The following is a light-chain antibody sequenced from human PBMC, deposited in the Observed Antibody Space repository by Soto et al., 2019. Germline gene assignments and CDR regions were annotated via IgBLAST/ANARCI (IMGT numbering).Light chain of an antibody. CDR3: CSYAGSSTYV. CDR1: SSDVGNYNL. J-gene: IGLJ1*01. V-gene: IGLV2-23*01. Sequence: QSVLTQPASVSGSPGQSITISCSGTSSDVGNYNLVSWYQQYPGKAPKLIIYEGSKRPSEVSSRFSGSKSGNTASLTISGLHDEDEDYYYCCSYAGSSTYVFGTGTKLTVL. CDR2: EGS.